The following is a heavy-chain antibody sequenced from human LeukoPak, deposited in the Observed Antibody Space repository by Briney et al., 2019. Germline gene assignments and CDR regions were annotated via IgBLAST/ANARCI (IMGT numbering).Heavy chain of an antibody. Sequence: GSLRLSCAASGFTFSSYWMHWVRQAPGKGLVWVSRINTDGSSTSYADSVKGRFTISRDNAKNTLYLQMDSLRAEDTAVYYCARAGGSRREYDFWSGSELYYYYMDVWGKGTTVTVSS. D-gene: IGHD3-3*01. V-gene: IGHV3-74*01. CDR1: GFTFSSYW. CDR3: ARAGGSRREYDFWSGSELYYYYMDV. J-gene: IGHJ6*03. CDR2: INTDGSST.